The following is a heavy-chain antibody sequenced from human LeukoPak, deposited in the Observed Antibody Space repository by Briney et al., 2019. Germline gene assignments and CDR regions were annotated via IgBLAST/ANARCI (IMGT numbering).Heavy chain of an antibody. Sequence: SETLSLTCTVSGGSISSGGYYWSWIRQHPGKGLEWIGYIYYSGSTYYNPSLKSRVTISVDTSKNQFSLKLSSVTAADTAVYYCARVSGWFGETLDDWGQGTLVTVSS. J-gene: IGHJ4*02. D-gene: IGHD3-10*01. V-gene: IGHV4-31*03. CDR1: GGSISSGGYY. CDR3: ARVSGWFGETLDD. CDR2: IYYSGST.